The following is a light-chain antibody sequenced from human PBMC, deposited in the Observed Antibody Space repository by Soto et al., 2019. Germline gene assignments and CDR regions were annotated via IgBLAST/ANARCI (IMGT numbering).Light chain of an antibody. V-gene: IGKV4-1*01. CDR2: WAS. Sequence: DIVVTQSPDSLAVSLGERATINCKSSQSLLNRSDKKNYLAWYQQRPGQPPNLLIYWASTRQFGVPDRISGSASGTDFTLTIGSLQSEDVAVYYCQQYFNTEWTFGQGTKVEVK. J-gene: IGKJ1*01. CDR3: QQYFNTEWT. CDR1: QSLLNRSDKKNY.